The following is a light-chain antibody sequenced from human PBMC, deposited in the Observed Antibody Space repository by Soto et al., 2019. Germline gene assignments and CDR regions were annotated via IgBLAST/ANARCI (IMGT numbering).Light chain of an antibody. V-gene: IGKV1-8*01. CDR3: QQYYNYPLT. Sequence: RMTQSPSSFSASTGDRVTITCRASQGISSYLAWYQQKPGKAPKLLIYAASTLQSGVPSRFSGSGSGTDFTLTISCLQSEDFATYYCQQYYNYPLTFGGGTKVEIK. CDR2: AAS. J-gene: IGKJ4*01. CDR1: QGISSY.